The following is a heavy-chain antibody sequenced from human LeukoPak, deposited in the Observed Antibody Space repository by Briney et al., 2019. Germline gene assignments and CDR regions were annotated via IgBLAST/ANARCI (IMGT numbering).Heavy chain of an antibody. J-gene: IGHJ5*02. CDR3: ARAPVRYCSSTSCYNWFDP. D-gene: IGHD2-2*01. CDR1: GGSFSGYY. Sequence: SETLSLTCAVYGGSFSGYYWSWIRQPPGKGLEWIGEINHSGSTNYNPSLKSRVTISVDTSKNQFSLKLSSVTAADTAVYYCARAPVRYCSSTSCYNWFDPWGQGTLVTVSS. V-gene: IGHV4-34*01. CDR2: INHSGST.